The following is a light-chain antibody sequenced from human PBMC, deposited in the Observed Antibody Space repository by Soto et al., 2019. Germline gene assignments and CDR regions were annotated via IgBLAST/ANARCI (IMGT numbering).Light chain of an antibody. CDR2: EVR. V-gene: IGLV2-14*01. J-gene: IGLJ1*01. CDR1: MRDVGAYNL. Sequence: QSVLTQPASVSGSPGQSITISCAGTMRDVGAYNLVSWYQQHPGRAPQLIIYEVRNRPSGISFRFSGSKSGNTASLTISGLQAEDEADYYCASYAGSNDFYLFGTGTKVTVL. CDR3: ASYAGSNDFYL.